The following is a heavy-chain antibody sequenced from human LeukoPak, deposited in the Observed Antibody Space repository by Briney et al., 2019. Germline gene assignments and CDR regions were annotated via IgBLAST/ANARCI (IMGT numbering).Heavy chain of an antibody. V-gene: IGHV1-69*05. D-gene: IGHD4-17*01. CDR2: IIPIFGTA. Sequence: SVKVSCKASGGTFGSYAISWVRQAPGQGLEWMGRIIPIFGTANYAQKFQGRVTITTDESTSTAYMELSSLKASDTAMYYCARPLLSGLEVTTDYWGQGTLVTVSP. J-gene: IGHJ4*02. CDR3: ARPLLSGLEVTTDY. CDR1: GGTFGSYA.